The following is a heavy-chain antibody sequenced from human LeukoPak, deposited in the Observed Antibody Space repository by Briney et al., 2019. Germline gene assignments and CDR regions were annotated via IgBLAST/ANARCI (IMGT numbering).Heavy chain of an antibody. CDR3: AREGSSWQFDY. D-gene: IGHD6-13*01. CDR2: INSDGRIT. J-gene: IGHJ4*02. Sequence: GGSLRLSCAASGFTFSRYWMHWVRQVPGKGLVWVSRINSDGRITSYADSVKGRFTISRDNAKNSLYLQMNSLRAEDTAVYYCAREGSSWQFDYWGQGTLVTVSS. CDR1: GFTFSRYW. V-gene: IGHV3-74*01.